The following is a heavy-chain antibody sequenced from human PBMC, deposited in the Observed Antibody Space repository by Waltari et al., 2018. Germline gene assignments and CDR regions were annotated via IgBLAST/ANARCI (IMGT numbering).Heavy chain of an antibody. D-gene: IGHD3-3*02. CDR3: AKVNEAGILSRPYDY. J-gene: IGHJ4*01. V-gene: IGHV3-23*01. CDR1: GFTFSSYV. CDR2: ISERGGST. Sequence: EVQVLESGGGLVQPGGSLRLSCAASGFTFSSYVMTWVRQAPGKGLEWFSGISERGGSTYYADSVKGRFTISRDNSRNTLYLQMNSLRAGDTGVYYCAKVNEAGILSRPYDYWGHGTLVTVSS.